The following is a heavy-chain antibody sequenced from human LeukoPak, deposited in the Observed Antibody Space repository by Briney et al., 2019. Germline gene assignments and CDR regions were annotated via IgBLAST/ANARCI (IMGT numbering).Heavy chain of an antibody. J-gene: IGHJ6*02. CDR3: ARGGNTSDLYYGMDV. Sequence: ASVKVSCKASGGTFSSYALGWMRQAPGQGLEWMGRIIPIFGTANYAQKFQGRVTITADESTSTAYMELSSLRSEDTAIYYCARGGNTSDLYYGMDVWGQGTTVTVSS. CDR1: GGTFSSYA. V-gene: IGHV1-69*13. CDR2: IIPIFGTA. D-gene: IGHD6-25*01.